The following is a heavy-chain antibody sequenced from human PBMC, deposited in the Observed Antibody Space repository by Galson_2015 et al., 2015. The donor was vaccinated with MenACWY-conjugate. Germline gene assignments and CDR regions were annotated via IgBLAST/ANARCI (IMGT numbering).Heavy chain of an antibody. CDR1: GFNFTDAW. CDR3: TTDMLGAYHLPPGVNYYFYGLGF. V-gene: IGHV3-15*01. CDR2: LKSKSDGGTA. J-gene: IGHJ6*02. Sequence: SLRLSCAASGFNFTDAWMTWVRQAPGKGLEWVGRLKSKSDGGTADFAAPVKGRFSISRDDSKKTLYLQMNSLKTDDTAVYYCTTDMLGAYHLPPGVNYYFYGLGFWGQGTTVTVSS. D-gene: IGHD3-16*01.